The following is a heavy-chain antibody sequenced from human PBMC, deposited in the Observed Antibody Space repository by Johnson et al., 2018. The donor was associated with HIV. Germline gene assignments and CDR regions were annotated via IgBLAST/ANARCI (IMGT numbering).Heavy chain of an antibody. CDR3: AGSPESGDRLWRAFDI. J-gene: IGHJ3*02. Sequence: VQLVESGGGLIQPGGSLRLSCAASDFTVSGNYMSWVRQAPGKGLEWVSLIHSGGTTLYADSVRGRFTISRDSSKNTRYLLMKSLGVEDAAVYYCAGSPESGDRLWRAFDIWGHGTMVTVSS. D-gene: IGHD4-17*01. CDR1: DFTVSGNY. V-gene: IGHV3-53*01. CDR2: IHSGGTT.